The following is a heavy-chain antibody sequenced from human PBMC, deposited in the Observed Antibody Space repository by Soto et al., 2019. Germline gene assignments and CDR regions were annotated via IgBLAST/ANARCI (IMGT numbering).Heavy chain of an antibody. CDR2: INHSGST. D-gene: IGHD5-12*01. V-gene: IGHV4-34*01. CDR1: GGSFSGYY. Sequence: PSETLSLTCAVYGGSFSGYYWSWIRQPPGKGLEWIGEINHSGSTNYNPSLKSRVAISVDTSKNQFSLKLSSVTAADTAVYYCGRRPRGYSGYDYWFDPWGQGTLVTVSS. J-gene: IGHJ5*02. CDR3: GRRPRGYSGYDYWFDP.